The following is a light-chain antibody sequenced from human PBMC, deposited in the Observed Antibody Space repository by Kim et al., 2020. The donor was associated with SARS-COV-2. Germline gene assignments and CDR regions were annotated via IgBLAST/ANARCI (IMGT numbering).Light chain of an antibody. V-gene: IGLV1-47*01. Sequence: GEMVTIACSGCSSNSDTNYEDWYHHLPGTAPTLLINRNDQRPSGVPDRCSGAKSGTSTSLAISGLRPEDEADYFCATWDDNLHGPVFGGGTQLTVL. CDR1: SSNSDTNY. CDR2: RND. J-gene: IGLJ3*02. CDR3: ATWDDNLHGPV.